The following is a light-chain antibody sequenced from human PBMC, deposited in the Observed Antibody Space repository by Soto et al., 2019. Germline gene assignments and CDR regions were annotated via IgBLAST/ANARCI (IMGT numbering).Light chain of an antibody. CDR3: QQDYSYPLT. CDR2: APS. Sequence: AIQMTQSPSSLSASVGDRVTITCRASQGIKNDLGWYQQKPGKAPKLLIYAPSSLQSGVPSRFSGSGSGTDFTLTISSLQPEDFATYYCQQDYSYPLTFGQGTKVEIK. J-gene: IGKJ1*01. CDR1: QGIKND. V-gene: IGKV1-6*01.